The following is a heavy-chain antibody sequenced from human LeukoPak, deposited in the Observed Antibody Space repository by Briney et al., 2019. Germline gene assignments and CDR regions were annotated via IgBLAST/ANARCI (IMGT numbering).Heavy chain of an antibody. V-gene: IGHV4-39*07. Sequence: SETLSLTCTVSGGSISSSYSYWGWIRQPPGKGLEWIGNIYYSGSTYYNPSLKSRVTISVDTSKNQFSLKLSSVTAADTAVYYCAKSSYSIFDYWGQGTLVTVSS. J-gene: IGHJ4*02. D-gene: IGHD5-18*01. CDR1: GGSISSSYSY. CDR3: AKSSYSIFDY. CDR2: IYYSGST.